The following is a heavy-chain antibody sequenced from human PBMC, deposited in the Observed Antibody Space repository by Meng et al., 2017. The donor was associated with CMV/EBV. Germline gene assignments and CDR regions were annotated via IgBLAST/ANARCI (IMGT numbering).Heavy chain of an antibody. CDR1: GGSISSYY. J-gene: IGHJ4*02. CDR2: IYTSGST. V-gene: IGHV4-4*07. D-gene: IGHD5-18*01. Sequence: QVQLQESVPGLVKPSDTLSLTCTASGGSISSYYWSWIRQPAGKGLEWIGRIYTSGSTNYNPSLKSRVTMSVDTSKNQFSLKLSSVTAADTAVYYCARHGDTAMVVGIDYWGQGTLVTVSS. CDR3: ARHGDTAMVVGIDY.